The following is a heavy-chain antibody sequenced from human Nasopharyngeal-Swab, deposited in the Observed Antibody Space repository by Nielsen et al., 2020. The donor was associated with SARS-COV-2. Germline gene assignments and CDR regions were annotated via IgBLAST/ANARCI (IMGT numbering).Heavy chain of an antibody. J-gene: IGHJ6*02. Sequence: GGSLRLSCAVSGFTFSSNAMSWVRQAPGKGLEWVSAISGSGGSTYYADSVKGRFTISRDNSKNTLYLQMSSLRAEDTAVYYCAKSSSTPYGMDVWGQGTTVTVSS. CDR3: AKSSSTPYGMDV. CDR2: ISGSGGST. V-gene: IGHV3-23*01. CDR1: GFTFSSNA.